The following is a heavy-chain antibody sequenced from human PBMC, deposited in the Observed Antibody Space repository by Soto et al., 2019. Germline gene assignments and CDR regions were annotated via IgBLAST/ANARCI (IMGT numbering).Heavy chain of an antibody. CDR3: ARERITMVRGTNWFDP. CDR1: GGSIRTYY. D-gene: IGHD3-10*01. J-gene: IGHJ5*02. CDR2: IYYTGGSP. Sequence: SETLSLTCTVSGGSIRTYYWSWIRQPPGKGLEWIGYIYYTGGSPNYNPSLKSRVAISVDRSKNQFSLKLTSVTAADTAVYYCARERITMVRGTNWFDPWGQGTLVTVSS. V-gene: IGHV4-59*12.